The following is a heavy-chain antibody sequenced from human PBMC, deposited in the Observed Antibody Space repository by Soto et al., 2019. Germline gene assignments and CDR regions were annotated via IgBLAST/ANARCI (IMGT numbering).Heavy chain of an antibody. V-gene: IGHV1-18*01. Sequence: ASVKVSCKASGYTFTSYGISWVRQAPGQGLERMGWISAYNGNTNYAQKLQGRVTMTADTSTSTAYMELRSLRSDDTAVYYCARDRGVVTAHYFDYWGQGTLVTVSS. D-gene: IGHD2-21*02. CDR2: ISAYNGNT. CDR3: ARDRGVVTAHYFDY. J-gene: IGHJ4*02. CDR1: GYTFTSYG.